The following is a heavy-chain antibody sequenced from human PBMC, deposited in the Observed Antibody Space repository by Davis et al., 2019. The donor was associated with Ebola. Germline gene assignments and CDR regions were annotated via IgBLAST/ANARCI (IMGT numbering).Heavy chain of an antibody. J-gene: IGHJ4*02. CDR3: ARGITMVQGVTDFDY. D-gene: IGHD3-10*01. CDR2: IIPIFGTA. V-gene: IGHV1-69*06. Sequence: AASVKVSCKASGGTFSSYAISWVRQAPGQGLEWMGGIIPIFGTANYAQKFQGRVTITADKSTSTAYMKLSSLRSEDTAVYYCARGITMVQGVTDFDYWGQGTLVTVSS. CDR1: GGTFSSYA.